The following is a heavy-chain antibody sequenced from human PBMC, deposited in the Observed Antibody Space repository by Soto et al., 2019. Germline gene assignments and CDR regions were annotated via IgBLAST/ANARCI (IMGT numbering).Heavy chain of an antibody. CDR1: GFTFSNAW. V-gene: IGHV3-15*01. CDR2: IKSKTDGGTT. CDR3: TTGHLAPRRFGERDY. J-gene: IGHJ4*02. Sequence: ESGGGLVKPGGSLRLSCAVSGFTFSNAWLTWVRQAPGKGLEWVGRIKSKTDGGTTDYAAPVRGRFTISRDDSKNTLFLQMNSLKTEDTAVYYCTTGHLAPRRFGERDYWGQGTLVTVSS. D-gene: IGHD3-10*01.